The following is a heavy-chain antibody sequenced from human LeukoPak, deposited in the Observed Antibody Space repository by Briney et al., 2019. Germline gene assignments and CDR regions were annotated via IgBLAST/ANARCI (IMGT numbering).Heavy chain of an antibody. CDR2: SNAGNGNT. V-gene: IGHV1-3*02. D-gene: IGHD4-17*01. J-gene: IGHJ3*02. Sequence: ASVKVSCKASGYTFTSYAMHWVRQAPGQRLEWMGWSNAGNGNTKYSQEFQGRVTITRDTSASTAYMELSSLRSEDMAVYYCARELHDYGDWLWLHGRANAFDIWGQGTMVTVSS. CDR1: GYTFTSYA. CDR3: ARELHDYGDWLWLHGRANAFDI.